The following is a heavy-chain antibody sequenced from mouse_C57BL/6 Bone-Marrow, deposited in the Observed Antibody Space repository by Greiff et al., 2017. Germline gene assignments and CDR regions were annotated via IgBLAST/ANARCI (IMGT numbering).Heavy chain of an antibody. CDR2: FYPGSGSI. D-gene: IGHD2-10*02. Sequence: VQLQQSGAELVKPGASVKLSCKASGYTFTEYTIHWVKQRSGQGLEWIGWFYPGSGSIKYNEKFKDKDTLTADKSSSTVYMELSRLTSEDSAVYFCARHEEGYGKELYYFDYWGQGTTLTVSS. CDR3: ARHEEGYGKELYYFDY. CDR1: GYTFTEYT. V-gene: IGHV1-62-2*01. J-gene: IGHJ2*01.